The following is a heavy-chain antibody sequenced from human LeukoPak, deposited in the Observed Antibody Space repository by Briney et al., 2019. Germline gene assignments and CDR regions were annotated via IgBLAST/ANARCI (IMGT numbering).Heavy chain of an antibody. V-gene: IGHV3-48*04. CDR3: ASELAYYFDS. J-gene: IGHJ4*02. CDR2: ISTSSTTI. D-gene: IGHD2-21*01. CDR1: GFTFSSYR. Sequence: GGSLRLSCAASGFTFSSYRMNWVRQAPGKGLEWVSYISTSSTTIYYADSVKGRFTISRDNAKNSLYLQMNNLRAEDTAVYYCASELAYYFDSWGQGTLVTVSS.